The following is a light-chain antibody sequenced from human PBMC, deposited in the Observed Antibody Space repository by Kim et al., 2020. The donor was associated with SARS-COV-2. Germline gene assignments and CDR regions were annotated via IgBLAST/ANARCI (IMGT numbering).Light chain of an antibody. Sequence: GKPVTIPCTRNGGRIDANSVQWYQQRPGGVPTTVIYEDDQRPSGVSDRFSGSIDNSSNSASLTISGLRTEDEADYYCQSYNRDNVLFGGGTQLTVL. J-gene: IGLJ2*01. CDR3: QSYNRDNVL. CDR2: EDD. V-gene: IGLV6-57*03. CDR1: GGRIDANS.